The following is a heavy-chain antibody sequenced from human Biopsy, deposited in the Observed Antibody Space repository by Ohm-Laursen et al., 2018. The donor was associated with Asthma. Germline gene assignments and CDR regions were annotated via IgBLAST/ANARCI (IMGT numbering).Heavy chain of an antibody. V-gene: IGHV4-30-4*01. CDR1: GGYTGSSAHH. J-gene: IGHJ6*02. Sequence: SQTLSLTCRVSGGYTGSSAHHWAWIRQAPGKGLEWIGFVFWSGSTHYSRSLERRVSISIDTATNEFSMKLWSVTPADTAVYFCARVVSYGDIYFGIDVWGPGNTVVVS. D-gene: IGHD4-17*01. CDR2: VFWSGST. CDR3: ARVVSYGDIYFGIDV.